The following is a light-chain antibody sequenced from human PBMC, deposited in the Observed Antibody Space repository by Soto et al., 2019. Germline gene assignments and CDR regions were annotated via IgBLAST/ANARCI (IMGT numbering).Light chain of an antibody. CDR3: MQGAHWPWT. CDR1: QSLLYFDGNTF. V-gene: IGKV2-30*01. CDR2: DVS. Sequence: DVVMTQSPLSLPVALGQPASISCRSSQSLLYFDGNTFLIWFQQRPGQSPRRLIYDVSKRDSGVPDRFSGSGSGTDFTLKISRVEADDVGIYYCMQGAHWPWTFGQGTKVEI. J-gene: IGKJ1*01.